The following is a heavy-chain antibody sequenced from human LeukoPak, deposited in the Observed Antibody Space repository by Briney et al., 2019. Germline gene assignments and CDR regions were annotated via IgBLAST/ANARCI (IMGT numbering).Heavy chain of an antibody. CDR1: GFTFSSYG. D-gene: IGHD2-15*01. CDR3: AREYCSGGGCYYYYGMDV. CDR2: IWYDGSNK. V-gene: IGHV3-33*01. J-gene: IGHJ6*02. Sequence: QPGGSLRLSCAASGFTFSSYGMHWVRQAPGKGLEWVAVIWYDGSNKYYADSVKGRFTISRDNSKNTLYLQMNSLRAEDTAVYYCAREYCSGGGCYYYYGMDVWGQGTTVTVSS.